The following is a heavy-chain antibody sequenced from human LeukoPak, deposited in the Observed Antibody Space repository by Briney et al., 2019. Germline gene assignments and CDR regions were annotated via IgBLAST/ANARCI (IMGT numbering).Heavy chain of an antibody. CDR1: GFTFSSYW. CDR2: INNDGSGT. D-gene: IGHD2-15*01. V-gene: IGHV3-74*01. J-gene: IGHJ5*02. CDR3: VRGGESTWS. Sequence: PGGSLRLSCAASGFTFSSYWMHWVRQAPGKGPVWVSRINNDGSGTTYADSVKGRFTISRDDAKNTLYLQMNSLRAEDTAVYYCVRGGESTWSWGQGTLVTVS.